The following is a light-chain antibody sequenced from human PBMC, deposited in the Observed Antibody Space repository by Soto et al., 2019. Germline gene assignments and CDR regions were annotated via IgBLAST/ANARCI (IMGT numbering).Light chain of an antibody. V-gene: IGKV3-15*01. CDR2: GAS. CDR1: QSVSSD. CDR3: HQYNDWPPIT. Sequence: EVVMTQSPATLSLSPGERANLSCRASQSVSSDLAWYQQKPGQAPRLLIYGASTRATDIPARFSGGGSGTEFTLTISNLQSEDFGIYYCHQYNDWPPITFGPGTKVDIK. J-gene: IGKJ3*01.